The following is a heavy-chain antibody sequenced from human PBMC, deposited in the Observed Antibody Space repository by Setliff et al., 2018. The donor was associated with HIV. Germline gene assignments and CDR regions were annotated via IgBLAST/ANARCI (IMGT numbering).Heavy chain of an antibody. Sequence: SVKVSCKASGGTFSNYAISWVRQAPGQGLEWMGGIIPIFGAAKYAQKFQGRVTITADESTSIAYMELSSLRSEDTAVYYCARHLFRGSGTYADYWGQGALVTVSS. CDR2: IIPIFGAA. CDR3: ARHLFRGSGTYADY. D-gene: IGHD3-10*01. CDR1: GGTFSNYA. J-gene: IGHJ4*02. V-gene: IGHV1-69*13.